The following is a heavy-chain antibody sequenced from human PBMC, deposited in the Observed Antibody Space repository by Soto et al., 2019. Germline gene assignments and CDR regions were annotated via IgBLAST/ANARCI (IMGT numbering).Heavy chain of an antibody. CDR3: ARVVLGSYHWFDP. CDR1: GFTFSAYW. CDR2: INTDGSTT. Sequence: EVQLMESGGGLVQPGGSLRLSCAASGFTFSAYWMHWVRQAPGKGLVWVSRINTDGSTTSYADSVKGRFTISRDNAKNTLYLQMNSLRVEDTAVYYCARVVLGSYHWFDPWGQGTLVTVSS. J-gene: IGHJ5*02. V-gene: IGHV3-74*01. D-gene: IGHD3-16*02.